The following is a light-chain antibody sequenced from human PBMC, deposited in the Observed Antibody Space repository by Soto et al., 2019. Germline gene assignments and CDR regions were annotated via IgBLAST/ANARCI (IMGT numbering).Light chain of an antibody. CDR2: GAS. V-gene: IGKV3-15*01. CDR3: QQYNNWPPWT. CDR1: QRVSSN. Sequence: EIVMTQSPATLSVSTGERATLSCRASQRVSSNLDCYQQKPGQAPRLLIYGASTRATGIPARFSGSGSGTAFTLTISSLQSEDFAVYYCQQYNNWPPWTFGQGTKVDIK. J-gene: IGKJ1*01.